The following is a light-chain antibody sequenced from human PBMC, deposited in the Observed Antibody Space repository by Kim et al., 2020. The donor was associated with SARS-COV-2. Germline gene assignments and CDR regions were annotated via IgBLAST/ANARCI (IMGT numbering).Light chain of an antibody. J-gene: IGKJ1*01. CDR1: QSVSSN. V-gene: IGKV3-15*01. CDR2: GAS. CDR3: QQYNNWPPWT. Sequence: SPGESAAPACRASQSVSSNLAWYQQNPGQAPRLLIYGASTRATGIPARFSGSGSGTEFTLTISSLQSEDFAVYYCQQYNNWPPWTFGQGTKVDIK.